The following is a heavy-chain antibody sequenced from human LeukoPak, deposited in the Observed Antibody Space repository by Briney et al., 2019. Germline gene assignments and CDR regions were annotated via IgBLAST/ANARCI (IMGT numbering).Heavy chain of an antibody. D-gene: IGHD1-26*01. J-gene: IGHJ4*02. V-gene: IGHV3-74*01. CDR2: INSDGSST. CDR1: GXTFSTYW. CDR3: ARFIVGAPDY. Sequence: GGSLRLSCAASGXTFSTYWVHWVRQAPRKGLVWVSRINSDGSSTSYADSVKGRFTISRDNAKSTLYLQMNSLRAEDTAVYYCARFIVGAPDYWGQGTLVTVSS.